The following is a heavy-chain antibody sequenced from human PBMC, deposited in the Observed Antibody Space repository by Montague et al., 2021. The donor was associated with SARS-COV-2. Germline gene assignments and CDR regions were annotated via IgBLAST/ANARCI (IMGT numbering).Heavy chain of an antibody. CDR1: GFSLSTSGMC. J-gene: IGHJ4*02. CDR2: IDWDDNK. V-gene: IGHV2-70*19. Sequence: PALVKPTPTLTLTCTFSGFSLSTSGMCVSWVRQPPGKALEWLALIDWDDNKLYSTSLKTRLTISKDTSKNQVVLTMTNVDPVDTATYYCARSLYDILTGYYLPFDYWGQGTLVTVSS. CDR3: ARSLYDILTGYYLPFDY. D-gene: IGHD3-9*01.